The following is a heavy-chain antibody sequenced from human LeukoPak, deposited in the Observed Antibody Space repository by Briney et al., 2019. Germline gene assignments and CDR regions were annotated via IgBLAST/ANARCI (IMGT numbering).Heavy chain of an antibody. V-gene: IGHV4-39*01. Sequence: SETLSLTCTVSGGSISSSIYYWGWIRQPPGKGLEWIGTIYYSGNTFYSPSLKSRVTISIDTSKNQFSLKLSSVTAADTALYYCARHLSFDWFGPWGQGTLVTVSS. CDR1: GGSISSSIYY. CDR2: IYYSGNT. J-gene: IGHJ5*02. CDR3: ARHLSFDWFGP.